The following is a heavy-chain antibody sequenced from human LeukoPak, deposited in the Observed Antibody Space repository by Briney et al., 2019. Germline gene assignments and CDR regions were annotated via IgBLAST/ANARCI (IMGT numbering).Heavy chain of an antibody. D-gene: IGHD2-2*01. J-gene: IGHJ5*02. V-gene: IGHV4-31*03. CDR3: ARLVPAAAKYNWFDP. Sequence: SQTLSLTCTISGGSICSGGYYWSWIRQHPGKGLEWIGYIYYSGSTYYNPSLKSRVTISVDTSKNQFSLKLSSVTAADTAVYYCARLVPAAAKYNWFDPWGRGTLVTVSS. CDR2: IYYSGST. CDR1: GGSICSGGYY.